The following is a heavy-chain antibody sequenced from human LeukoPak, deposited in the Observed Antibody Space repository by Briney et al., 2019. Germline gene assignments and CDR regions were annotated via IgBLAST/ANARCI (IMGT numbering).Heavy chain of an antibody. J-gene: IGHJ3*02. Sequence: GASVKVSCKASGGTFSSYAISWVRQAPGQGLEWMGGIIPIFGTANYAQKFQGRVTITADESTSTAYMELSSLRSEDTAVYYCARARGIAVAGTAFDIWGQGTMVTVSS. CDR2: IIPIFGTA. CDR3: ARARGIAVAGTAFDI. D-gene: IGHD6-19*01. V-gene: IGHV1-69*13. CDR1: GGTFSSYA.